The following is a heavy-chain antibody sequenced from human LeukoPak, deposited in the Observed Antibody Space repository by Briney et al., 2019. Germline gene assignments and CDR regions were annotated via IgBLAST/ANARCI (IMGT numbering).Heavy chain of an antibody. D-gene: IGHD1-26*01. V-gene: IGHV3-23*01. CDR3: AKVIVGASIPSFDY. Sequence: GGSLGLSCAASGFTFNTYGMSWVRQAPGKGLEWVSAISGSGGITYYADSVKGRFTISRDNSKSTLYLQMNSLRAEDTAVYYCAKVIVGASIPSFDYWGQGTLVTVSS. CDR1: GFTFNTYG. CDR2: ISGSGGIT. J-gene: IGHJ4*02.